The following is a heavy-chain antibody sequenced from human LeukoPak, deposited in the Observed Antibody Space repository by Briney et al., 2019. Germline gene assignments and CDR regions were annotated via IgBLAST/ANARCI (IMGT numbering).Heavy chain of an antibody. Sequence: GGSLRLSCAASGFTFSDYYMSWIRQAPGKGLEWVSDISSSGSTIYYADSVKGRFTISRDNAKNSLYLQMNSLRAEDTAVYYCAREHVDTATGYFDYWGQGTLVTVSS. D-gene: IGHD5-18*01. V-gene: IGHV3-11*01. CDR3: AREHVDTATGYFDY. J-gene: IGHJ4*02. CDR1: GFTFSDYY. CDR2: ISSSGSTI.